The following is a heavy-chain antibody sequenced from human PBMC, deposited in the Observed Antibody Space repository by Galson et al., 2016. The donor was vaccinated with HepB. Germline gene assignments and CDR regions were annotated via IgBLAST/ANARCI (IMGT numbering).Heavy chain of an antibody. J-gene: IGHJ4*02. CDR3: ACGTVTTNGGFDY. V-gene: IGHV3-73*01. CDR1: GFAFSGSA. CDR2: IRSTGSDYAT. D-gene: IGHD4-17*01. Sequence: SLRLSCATSGFAFSGSAIYWVRQAAGKGLEWVGRIRSTGSDYATVYAASVKGRFSISRDDSKSTAYLQMNSLKIEDTAVYYCACGTVTTNGGFDYWGQGTLVTVSP.